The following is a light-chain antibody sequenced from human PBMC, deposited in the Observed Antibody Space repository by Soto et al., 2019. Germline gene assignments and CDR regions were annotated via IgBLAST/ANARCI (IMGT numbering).Light chain of an antibody. CDR3: QRSYSTPLT. J-gene: IGKJ1*01. CDR1: QSISSY. CDR2: AAS. Sequence: DIQMTQSPSSLSASVGDRVTITCRASQSISSYLNWYQQKPGKAPKLLIDAASSLQSGVPSRFSGSRSGTDFTLTISSLQPEDFATYYCQRSYSTPLTYGQGTKVEIK. V-gene: IGKV1-39*01.